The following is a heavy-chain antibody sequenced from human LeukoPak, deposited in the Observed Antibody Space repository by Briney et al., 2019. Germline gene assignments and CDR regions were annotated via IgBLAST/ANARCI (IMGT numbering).Heavy chain of an antibody. CDR3: ARGPPTDYYDSSGFYYVFDY. D-gene: IGHD3-22*01. CDR1: GASISSTNW. J-gene: IGHJ4*02. Sequence: SETLSLTCTVSGASISSTNWWSWVRQPPGKGLQWIGDIYHRGTTDYHASLKGRVTMSVDKSKNQFSLILTSVTAADTAVYFCARGPPTDYYDSSGFYYVFDYWGQGTLVTVSS. CDR2: IYHRGTT. V-gene: IGHV4-4*02.